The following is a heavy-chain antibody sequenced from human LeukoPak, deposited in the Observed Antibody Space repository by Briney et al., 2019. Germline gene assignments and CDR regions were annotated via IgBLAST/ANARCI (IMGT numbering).Heavy chain of an antibody. CDR1: GGSISSSSYY. CDR2: IYYSGST. V-gene: IGHV4-39*01. D-gene: IGHD4/OR15-4a*01. J-gene: IGHJ4*02. CDR3: ASSGSLTTADY. Sequence: SETLSLTCTVSGGSISSSSYYWGWIRQPPGKGLEWIGSIYYSGSTYYNPSLKSRVTISVDTSKNQFSMKLSSVTAADTAVYYCASSGSLTTADYWGQGTLVTVSS.